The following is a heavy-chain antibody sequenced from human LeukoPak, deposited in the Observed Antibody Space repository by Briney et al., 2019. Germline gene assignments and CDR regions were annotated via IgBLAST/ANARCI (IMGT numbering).Heavy chain of an antibody. J-gene: IGHJ6*04. CDR3: AELGITMIGGV. D-gene: IGHD3-10*02. Sequence: GGSLRLSCAASGFTFSSYEMNWVRQAPGKGLECVSYISSSGSTIYYAESVKGRLTISTDNAKNSLYLQMNCLRAEDMAVYYCAELGITMIGGVWGKGTTVTISS. CDR1: GFTFSSYE. CDR2: ISSSGSTI. V-gene: IGHV3-48*03.